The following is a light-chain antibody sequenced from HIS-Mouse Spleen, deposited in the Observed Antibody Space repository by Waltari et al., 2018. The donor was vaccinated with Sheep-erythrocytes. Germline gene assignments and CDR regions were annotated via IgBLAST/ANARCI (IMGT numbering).Light chain of an antibody. CDR3: AAWDDSLNGVV. Sequence: SYELTQPLSVSVALGQTARITCGGNNIGSKNVHWYQQKPGQAPVLVIYSNNQRPSGVPDRFSGSKSGTSASLAISGLQSEDEADYYCAAWDDSLNGVVFGGGTKPTVL. J-gene: IGLJ2*01. CDR1: NIGSKN. V-gene: IGLV3-9*01. CDR2: SNN.